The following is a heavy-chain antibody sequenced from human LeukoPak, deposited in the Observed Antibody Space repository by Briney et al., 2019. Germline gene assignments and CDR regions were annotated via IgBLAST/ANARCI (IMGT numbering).Heavy chain of an antibody. D-gene: IGHD5-18*01. CDR1: GGSISSGGYS. V-gene: IGHV4-30-2*01. CDR2: IYHSGST. J-gene: IGHJ6*02. CDR3: ARAPQYSYGTNYYYYYGMDV. Sequence: PSQTLSLTCAVSGGSISSGGYSWSWIRQPPGKGLEWIGYIYHSGSTYYNPSLKSRVTISVDTSKNQFSLKLSSVTAADTAVYYCARAPQYSYGTNYYYYYGMDVWGQGTTVTVPS.